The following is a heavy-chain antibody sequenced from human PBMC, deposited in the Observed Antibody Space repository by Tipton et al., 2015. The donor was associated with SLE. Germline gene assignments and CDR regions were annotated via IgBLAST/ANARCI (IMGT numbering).Heavy chain of an antibody. CDR3: ARERVSPYPQFYYYYYGMDV. J-gene: IGHJ6*02. CDR2: VHTTGNT. V-gene: IGHV4-4*07. CDR1: GGSVSSDY. Sequence: TLSLTCNVSGGSVSSDYWTWLRQPAGKGLEWIGRVHTTGNTDYNPSLESRVTISVDKSKNQVFLRLTSVTAADTAAYYCARERVSPYPQFYYYYYGMDVWGQGTTVTVSS. D-gene: IGHD5/OR15-5a*01.